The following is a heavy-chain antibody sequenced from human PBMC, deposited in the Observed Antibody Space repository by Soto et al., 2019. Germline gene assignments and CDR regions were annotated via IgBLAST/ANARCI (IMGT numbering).Heavy chain of an antibody. CDR2: IYYSGST. J-gene: IGHJ4*02. CDR3: ATKVRFGALDY. Sequence: QVQLQASGPGLVKPSQTLSLTCTVSGGSISRGGYYWSWIRQHPGKGREWIGYIYYSGSTYYNPSLKSRVTISGDTSKNQFSLKLSSVTAADTAVYYCATKVRFGALDYGGQGTLVTVSS. V-gene: IGHV4-31*03. D-gene: IGHD3-10*01. CDR1: GGSISRGGYY.